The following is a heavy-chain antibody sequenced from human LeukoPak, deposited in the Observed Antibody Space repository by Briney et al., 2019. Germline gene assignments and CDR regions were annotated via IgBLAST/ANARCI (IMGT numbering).Heavy chain of an antibody. Sequence: PGGSLRLSCAASGFTFSSYAMHWVRQAPGKGLEWVAVISYDGSNKYYADSVKGRFTISRDNAKNLLYLQMNNLRADDTAVYYCARAAKWEFYHYYMDVWGKGTTVAVSS. CDR1: GFTFSSYA. V-gene: IGHV3-30*04. D-gene: IGHD1-26*01. CDR3: ARAAKWEFYHYYMDV. J-gene: IGHJ6*03. CDR2: ISYDGSNK.